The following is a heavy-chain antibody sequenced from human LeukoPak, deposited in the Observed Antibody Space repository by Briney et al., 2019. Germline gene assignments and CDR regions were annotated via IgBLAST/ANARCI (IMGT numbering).Heavy chain of an antibody. CDR1: GGSIGSYY. CDR3: ARLACSGGSCYSDY. D-gene: IGHD2-15*01. Sequence: SETLSLTCTVSGGSIGSYYWSWIRQPPGKGLEWIGRIYTSGSTNYNPSLKSRVTMSVDTSKNQFSLKLSSVTAADTAVYYCARLACSGGSCYSDYWGQGTLVTVSS. J-gene: IGHJ4*02. CDR2: IYTSGST. V-gene: IGHV4-4*07.